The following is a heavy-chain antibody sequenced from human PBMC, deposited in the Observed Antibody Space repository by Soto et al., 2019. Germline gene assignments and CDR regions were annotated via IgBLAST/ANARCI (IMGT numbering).Heavy chain of an antibody. V-gene: IGHV4-39*01. D-gene: IGHD6-19*01. Sequence: QLQLQESGPGLVKPSETLSLTCTVSGGSISSSSYYWGWIRQPPGKGLEWIGSIYYSGSTYYNPSLKSRVTISVDTSKNQFSLKLSSVTAADTAVYYCARQGVNRWLVRGDAFDIWGQGTMVTVSS. CDR3: ARQGVNRWLVRGDAFDI. J-gene: IGHJ3*02. CDR1: GGSISSSSYY. CDR2: IYYSGST.